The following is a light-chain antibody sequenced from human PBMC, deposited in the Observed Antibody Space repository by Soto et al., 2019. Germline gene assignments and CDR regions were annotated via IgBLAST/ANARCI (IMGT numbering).Light chain of an antibody. J-gene: IGKJ3*01. V-gene: IGKV3D-20*02. CDR2: GVS. Sequence: VLTQSPGTLSLSPGERATLSCRASESIRTLAWYKQKPGQAPRLLIFGVSRRATGVPERFSGSGSGTDYTLTINRLEPEDFAVYYCQQRTNWACTFGPGTKVDIK. CDR1: ESIRT. CDR3: QQRTNWACT.